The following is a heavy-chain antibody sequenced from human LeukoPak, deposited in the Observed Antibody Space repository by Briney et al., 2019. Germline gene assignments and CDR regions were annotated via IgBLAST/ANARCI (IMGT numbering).Heavy chain of an antibody. Sequence: SETLSLTCTVSGGSISSYYWSWIRQPPGKGLVCIGYIYYTGSTNYNPSLKSRVTISVDTSKNQFSLKLSSVTAADTAVYYCARGPVYNWFDPWGQGTLVTVSS. CDR1: GGSISSYY. V-gene: IGHV4-59*13. D-gene: IGHD1-14*01. J-gene: IGHJ5*02. CDR3: ARGPVYNWFDP. CDR2: IYYTGST.